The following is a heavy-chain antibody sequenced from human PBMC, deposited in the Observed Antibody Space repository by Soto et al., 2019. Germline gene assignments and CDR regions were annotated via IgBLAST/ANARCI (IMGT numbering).Heavy chain of an antibody. CDR3: ARASYGSGNYYAPYYFYGMDV. V-gene: IGHV4-59*01. D-gene: IGHD3-10*01. J-gene: IGHJ6*02. CDR1: GASISSYY. Sequence: PSETLSLTCDVSGASISSYYWSWIRQPPWKGLEWIGYIYYSGNTNYNPSLKSRVTMSVDTSKNQFSLNLTSVTAADTAVYFCARASYGSGNYYAPYYFYGMDVWGQGTTVTVSS. CDR2: IYYSGNT.